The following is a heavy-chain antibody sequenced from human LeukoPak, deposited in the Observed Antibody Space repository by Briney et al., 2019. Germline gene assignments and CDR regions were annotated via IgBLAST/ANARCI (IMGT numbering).Heavy chain of an antibody. D-gene: IGHD3-10*01. V-gene: IGHV3-23*01. CDR2: ISGSGDYT. J-gene: IGHJ4*02. CDR1: GFTFSSYA. Sequence: PGGSLRLSCAASGFTFSSYAMHWVRQAPGKGLEWVSLISGSGDYTNYADSVKGRFVISRDNAKNTVYLQMNSLRGEDTAVFYCAKDRYGSGSFFEDWGQGTLVTVSS. CDR3: AKDRYGSGSFFED.